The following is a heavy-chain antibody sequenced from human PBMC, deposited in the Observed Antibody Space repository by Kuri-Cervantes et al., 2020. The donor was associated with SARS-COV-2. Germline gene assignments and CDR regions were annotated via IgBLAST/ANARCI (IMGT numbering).Heavy chain of an antibody. J-gene: IGHJ4*02. Sequence: GSLRLSCTVSGGSVSSGSYYWGWIRQPPGKGLEWIGSIYHSGSTYYNPSLKSRVTISVDTSKNQFSLKLSSVTAADTAVYYCARLGSGWSQDYWGQGTLVTVSS. D-gene: IGHD6-19*01. CDR1: GGSVSSGSYY. CDR3: ARLGSGWSQDY. CDR2: IYHSGST. V-gene: IGHV4-39*07.